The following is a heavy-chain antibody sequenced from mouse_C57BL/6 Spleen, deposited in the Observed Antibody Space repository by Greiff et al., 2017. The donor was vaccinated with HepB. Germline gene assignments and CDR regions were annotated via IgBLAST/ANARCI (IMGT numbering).Heavy chain of an antibody. V-gene: IGHV1-82*01. CDR3: ARGEYWYFDV. J-gene: IGHJ1*03. CDR1: GYAFSSSW. Sequence: QVQLQQSGPELVKPGASVKISCKASGYAFSSSWMNWVKQRPGKGLEWIGRIYPGDGDTNYNGKFKGKATLTADKSSSTAYMQLSSLTSEDSAVYFCARGEYWYFDVWGTGTTVTVSS. CDR2: IYPGDGDT.